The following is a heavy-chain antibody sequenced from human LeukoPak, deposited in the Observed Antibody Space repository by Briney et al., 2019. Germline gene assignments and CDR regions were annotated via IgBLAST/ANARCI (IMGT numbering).Heavy chain of an antibody. CDR2: IAHSGST. Sequence: SETLSLTCAVYAESFSGYYWTWIRQSPGKGLEWIGEIAHSGEIAHSGSTNYNPSLKSRVTISVDTSKNQFSLKLSSVTAADTAVYYCARHYGRGGFLWGQGTLVTVSS. D-gene: IGHD3-10*01. CDR3: ARHYGRGGFL. CDR1: AESFSGYY. V-gene: IGHV4-34*01. J-gene: IGHJ4*02.